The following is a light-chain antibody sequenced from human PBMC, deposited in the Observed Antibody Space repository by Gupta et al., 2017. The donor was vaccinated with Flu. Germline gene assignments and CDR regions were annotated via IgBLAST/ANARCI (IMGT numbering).Light chain of an antibody. Sequence: DIQMTQSPSTLSASVGDRVTITCRASQSIGSRLAWYQQKPGKAPKLLIYEASSLESGVPSRCSGSGSGTEFTLTISSLQPDDFATFYCQQYNSYSLTFGGGTKVEIK. V-gene: IGKV1-5*03. CDR2: EAS. CDR3: QQYNSYSLT. CDR1: QSIGSR. J-gene: IGKJ4*01.